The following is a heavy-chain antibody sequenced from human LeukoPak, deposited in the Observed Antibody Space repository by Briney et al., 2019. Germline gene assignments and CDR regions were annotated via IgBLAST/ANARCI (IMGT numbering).Heavy chain of an antibody. CDR2: IYYSGST. CDR1: GGSFSGYY. V-gene: IGHV4-59*01. CDR3: ARVVVGAIDY. Sequence: PSETLSLTCAVYGGSFSGYYWSWIRQPPGKGLEWIGYIYYSGSTNYNPSLKSRVTISVDTSKNQFSLKLSSVTAADTAVYYCARVVVGAIDYWGQGTLVTVSS. J-gene: IGHJ4*02. D-gene: IGHD1-26*01.